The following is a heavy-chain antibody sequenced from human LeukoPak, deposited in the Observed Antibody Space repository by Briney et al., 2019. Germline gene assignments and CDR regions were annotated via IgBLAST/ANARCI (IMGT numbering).Heavy chain of an antibody. CDR2: ISAYNGNT. CDR1: GHTFTSYG. J-gene: IGHJ4*02. CDR3: ARRNGDYDILTGLEDY. D-gene: IGHD3-9*01. V-gene: IGHV1-18*01. Sequence: ASVKVSCKASGHTFTSYGISWVRQAPGQGLEWMGWISAYNGNTNYAQKLQGRVTMTTDTSTSTAYMELRSLRSDDTAVYYCARRNGDYDILTGLEDYWGQGTLVTVSS.